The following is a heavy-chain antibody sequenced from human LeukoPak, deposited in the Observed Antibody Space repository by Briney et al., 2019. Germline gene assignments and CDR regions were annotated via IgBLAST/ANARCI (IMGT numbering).Heavy chain of an antibody. D-gene: IGHD6-19*01. CDR3: ARDGLSSGWLQDY. J-gene: IGHJ4*02. V-gene: IGHV3-33*01. CDR1: GFTFSSYG. Sequence: GRSLRLSCAASGFTFSSYGMHWVRQAPGKGLEWVAVIWYDGSNKYYADSVKGRFTISRDNSENTLYLQMNSLRAEDTAVYYCARDGLSSGWLQDYWGQGTLVIVS. CDR2: IWYDGSNK.